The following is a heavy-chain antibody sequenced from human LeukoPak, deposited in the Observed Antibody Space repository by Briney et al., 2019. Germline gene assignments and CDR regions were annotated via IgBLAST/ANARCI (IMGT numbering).Heavy chain of an antibody. CDR1: GFTFSSYG. Sequence: GGSLRLSCAASGFTFSSYGMHWVRQAPGKGLEWVAFIRYDGSNKYYADSVKGRFTISRDNSKNTLYLQMNSLRAEDTAVYYCAKGAAAAAGTFDYWGQGTLVTVSS. J-gene: IGHJ4*02. CDR2: IRYDGSNK. V-gene: IGHV3-30*02. D-gene: IGHD6-13*01. CDR3: AKGAAAAAGTFDY.